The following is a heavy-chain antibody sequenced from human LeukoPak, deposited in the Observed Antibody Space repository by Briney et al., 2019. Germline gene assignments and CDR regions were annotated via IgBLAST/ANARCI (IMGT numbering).Heavy chain of an antibody. V-gene: IGHV3-21*01. Sequence: GGSLRLSCAASGFTFSSYSLNWVRQAPGKGLEWVSSISSSSSYKYYADSVKGRFTISRDNAKNSLYLQMNSLRAEDTAVYYCARASFPPHIVVVGHRAPLDYWGQGTLVTVSS. CDR1: GFTFSSYS. D-gene: IGHD2-21*01. CDR3: ARASFPPHIVVVGHRAPLDY. J-gene: IGHJ4*02. CDR2: ISSSSSYK.